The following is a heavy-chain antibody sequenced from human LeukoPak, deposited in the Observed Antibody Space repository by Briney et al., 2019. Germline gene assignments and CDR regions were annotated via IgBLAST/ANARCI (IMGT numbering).Heavy chain of an antibody. D-gene: IGHD6-13*01. CDR2: INHSGST. Sequence: PSETLSLTCTVSGGSISSSDYYWGWIRQPPGKGLEWIGEINHSGSTNYNPSLKSRVTISIDTSKNQFSLKLSSVTAADTAVYYCARGRYELLSIAAAGREYWFDPWGQGTLVTVSS. V-gene: IGHV4-39*07. J-gene: IGHJ5*02. CDR3: ARGRYELLSIAAAGREYWFDP. CDR1: GGSISSSDYY.